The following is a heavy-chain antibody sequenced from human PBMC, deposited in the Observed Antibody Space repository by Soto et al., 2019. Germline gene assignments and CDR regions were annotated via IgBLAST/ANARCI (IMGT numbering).Heavy chain of an antibody. Sequence: ASVKVSCKVSGYSLTELSIHWVRQAPGKGLEWMGGFDPKDGKVVYAQTLAARVTMTEDTATDTVYMELESLTSEDTAVYHCATVRGVGRYWFDTWGPGILGTVS. D-gene: IGHD2-8*02. V-gene: IGHV1-24*01. CDR3: ATVRGVGRYWFDT. J-gene: IGHJ5*02. CDR1: GYSLTELS. CDR2: FDPKDGKV.